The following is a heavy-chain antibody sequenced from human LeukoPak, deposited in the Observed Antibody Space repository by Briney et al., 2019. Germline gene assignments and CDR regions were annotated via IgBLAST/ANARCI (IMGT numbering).Heavy chain of an antibody. CDR1: GGSMSSCY. D-gene: IGHD6-13*01. Sequence: PSETLSLTCTDSGGSMSSCYWSWIRQPPGKGLEWIGYIYYSGSTNYNPSLKSRVTISGDTSKNQFSLKLSSVTAADTAVYYCARGGYSSCWCVLLLWGRGTLVTVSS. J-gene: IGHJ4*02. CDR3: ARGGYSSCWCVLLL. V-gene: IGHV4-59*01. CDR2: IYYSGST.